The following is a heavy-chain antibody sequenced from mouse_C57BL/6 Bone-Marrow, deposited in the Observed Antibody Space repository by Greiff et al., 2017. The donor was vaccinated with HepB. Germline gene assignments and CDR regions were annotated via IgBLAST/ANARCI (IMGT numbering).Heavy chain of an antibody. CDR1: GFTFSDYG. D-gene: IGHD2-5*01. CDR3: ARRKNSNVWFAY. J-gene: IGHJ3*01. V-gene: IGHV5-17*01. CDR2: ISSGSSTI. Sequence: EVKLMESGGDLVKPGGSLKLSCAASGFTFSDYGMHWVRQAPEKGLEWVAYISSGSSTIYYADTVKGRFTISRDNAKNTLFLQMTSLRSEDTAMYYCARRKNSNVWFAYWGQGTLVTVSA.